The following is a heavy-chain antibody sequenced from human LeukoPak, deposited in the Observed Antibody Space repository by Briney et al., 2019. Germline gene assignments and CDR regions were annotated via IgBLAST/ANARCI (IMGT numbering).Heavy chain of an antibody. CDR3: AKTPGIQLWRTLFGY. J-gene: IGHJ4*02. CDR2: ISGSGGST. V-gene: IGHV3-23*01. Sequence: GGSLRLSCAASGFTFSSYAMSWVRQAPGKGLEWVSAISGSGGSTYYADSVKGRFTISRDNSKNTLYLQMNSLRAEDTAVYYCAKTPGIQLWRTLFGYWGQGTLVTVSS. CDR1: GFTFSSYA. D-gene: IGHD5-18*01.